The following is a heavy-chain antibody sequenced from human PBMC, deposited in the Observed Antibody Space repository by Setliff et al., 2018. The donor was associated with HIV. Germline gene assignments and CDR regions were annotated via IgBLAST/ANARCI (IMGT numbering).Heavy chain of an antibody. CDR1: GYTFTGYY. CDR2: INPNSGGT. J-gene: IGHJ6*03. Sequence: ASVKVSCKASGYTFTGYYMHWVRQAPGQGLEWMGWINPNSGGTNYAQIFQGRVTMTRDTSISTAYMELSRLRSDDTAVYYCAFNQGAPSYYYYHYMDVWGKGTTVTVSS. CDR3: AFNQGAPSYYYYHYMDV. V-gene: IGHV1-2*02.